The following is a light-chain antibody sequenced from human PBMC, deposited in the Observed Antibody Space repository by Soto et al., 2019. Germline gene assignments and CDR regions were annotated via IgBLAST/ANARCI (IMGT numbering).Light chain of an antibody. Sequence: QSVLTQPPSVSAAPGQKVTISCSGSSSNIGGNSVSWYQQLPGTAPKLLIYDDNKRPSGIPDRFSGSKSGTSATLGISGLQSEDEADYYCASWDDSLNGHVFGTGTKVTAL. CDR3: ASWDDSLNGHV. V-gene: IGLV1-51*01. J-gene: IGLJ1*01. CDR2: DDN. CDR1: SSNIGGNS.